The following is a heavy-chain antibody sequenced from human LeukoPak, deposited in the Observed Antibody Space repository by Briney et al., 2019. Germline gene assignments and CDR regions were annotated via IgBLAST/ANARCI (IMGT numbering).Heavy chain of an antibody. CDR3: TKGDQAASDAFDI. J-gene: IGHJ3*02. CDR2: ISWNSGSI. D-gene: IGHD2-15*01. CDR1: GFTIDNYA. Sequence: GRSLRLSCAVSGFTIDNYAMQWVRQAPGKDLEWVSHISWNSGSIAYADSVKGRFTISRDNAKNSLYLQMNSLRSEDTALYFCTKGDQAASDAFDIWGLGTMVTVSS. V-gene: IGHV3-9*01.